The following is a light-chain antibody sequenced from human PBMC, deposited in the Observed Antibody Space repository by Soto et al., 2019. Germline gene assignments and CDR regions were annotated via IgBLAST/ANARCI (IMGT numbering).Light chain of an antibody. V-gene: IGLV2-14*02. CDR1: SSDVGIYNL. Sequence: QSALTQPASVSGSPGQSITISCTGTSSDVGIYNLVSWYQHHPGKAPKLMIYEVSNRPSGVSNRFSGSKSGNTASLTISGLQAEDEADYYCSSYTSSDTVVFGGGTKLTVL. CDR3: SSYTSSDTVV. J-gene: IGLJ2*01. CDR2: EVS.